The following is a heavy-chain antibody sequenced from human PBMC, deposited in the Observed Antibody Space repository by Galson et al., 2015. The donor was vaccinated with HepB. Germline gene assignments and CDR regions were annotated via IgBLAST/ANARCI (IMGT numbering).Heavy chain of an antibody. Sequence: SLRLSCAASGFTFSSYAMHWVRQAPGKGLEWVAVISYDGSNKYYADSVKGRFTISRDNSKNTLYLQMNSLRAEDTAVYYCARAYSGTFYGMDVWDQGTTVTVSS. J-gene: IGHJ6*02. V-gene: IGHV3-30*04. D-gene: IGHD1-26*01. CDR2: ISYDGSNK. CDR1: GFTFSSYA. CDR3: ARAYSGTFYGMDV.